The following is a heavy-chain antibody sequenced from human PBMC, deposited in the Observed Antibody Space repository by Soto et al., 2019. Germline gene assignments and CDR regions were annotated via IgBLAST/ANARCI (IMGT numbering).Heavy chain of an antibody. CDR1: GGSISNGGYY. D-gene: IGHD3-10*01. Sequence: LSLTCTVSGGSISNGGYYWNWVRQHPGKGLEWIGYIHYSGSTWYNPSLESRVTISVDTSKDQFSLKLRSVTAADTAVYYCARVRGSGSYAAYYFDSWGQGTLVTVSS. CDR3: ARVRGSGSYAAYYFDS. J-gene: IGHJ4*01. V-gene: IGHV4-31*03. CDR2: IHYSGST.